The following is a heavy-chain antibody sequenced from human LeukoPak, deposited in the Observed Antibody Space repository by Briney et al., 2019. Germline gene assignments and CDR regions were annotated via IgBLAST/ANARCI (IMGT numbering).Heavy chain of an antibody. CDR2: IKSKTDGGTT. D-gene: IGHD5-12*01. CDR1: GFTFSNAW. CDR3: TTDISRGWLRYTPAEGY. J-gene: IGHJ4*02. V-gene: IGHV3-15*01. Sequence: PGRSLRLSCAASGFTFSNAWMSWVRQAPGKGLEWVGRIKSKTDGGTTDYAAPVKGRFTISRDDSKNTLYLQMNSLKTEDTAVYYCTTDISRGWLRYTPAEGYWGQGTLVTVSS.